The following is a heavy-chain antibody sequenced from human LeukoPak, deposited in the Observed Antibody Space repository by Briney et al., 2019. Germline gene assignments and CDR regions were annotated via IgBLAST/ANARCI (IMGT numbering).Heavy chain of an antibody. CDR3: ARGLIDGQNSHSLDY. D-gene: IGHD5-24*01. CDR1: GGSFSGYY. J-gene: IGHJ4*02. V-gene: IGHV4-34*01. CDR2: INHSGSS. Sequence: SETLSLTCAVYGGSFSGYYWSWIRQPPGKGLEWIGEINHSGSSNYNPSLKSRVTISVDTSKNQFSLKLSSATAADTAVYYCARGLIDGQNSHSLDYWGQGTLVTVSS.